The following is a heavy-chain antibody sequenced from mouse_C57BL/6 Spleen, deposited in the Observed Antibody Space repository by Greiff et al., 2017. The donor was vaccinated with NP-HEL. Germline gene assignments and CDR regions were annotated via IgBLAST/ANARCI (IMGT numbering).Heavy chain of an antibody. D-gene: IGHD3-1*01. CDR3: ARKSTRASY. CDR1: GYTFTSYT. CDR2: INPSSGYA. J-gene: IGHJ2*01. Sequence: VQLQQSGAELVKPGASVKMSCKASGYTFTSYTMHWVKQRPGQGLEWIGYINPSSGYAKYNQKCKDKATLTADKSSSTAYMQLSSLTSEDSAGYYCARKSTRASYWGQGTTLTVSS. V-gene: IGHV1-4*01.